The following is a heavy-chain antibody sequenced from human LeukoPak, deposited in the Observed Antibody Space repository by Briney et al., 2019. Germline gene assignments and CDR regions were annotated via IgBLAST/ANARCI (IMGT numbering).Heavy chain of an antibody. Sequence: GGSLRLSCAASGFTFSSYWMSWVRQAPGKGLEWVANIKQDGSEKYYVDSVKGRFTISRDNAKNSLYLQMNSLRAEDTAVYHCARDLERGYSSSWYGGYFDYWGQGTLVTVSS. V-gene: IGHV3-7*01. CDR3: ARDLERGYSSSWYGGYFDY. D-gene: IGHD6-13*01. J-gene: IGHJ4*02. CDR2: IKQDGSEK. CDR1: GFTFSSYW.